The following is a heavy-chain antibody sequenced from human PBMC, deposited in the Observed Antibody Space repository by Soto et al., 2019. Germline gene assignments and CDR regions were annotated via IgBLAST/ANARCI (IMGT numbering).Heavy chain of an antibody. J-gene: IGHJ4*02. CDR2: ISDSGGST. V-gene: IGHV3-23*01. CDR3: AKNRWGLATTASYFDY. Sequence: GGFLRLSCGASWLTFSSYALSWVRQAPGKGLECVSVISDSGGSTHYADSVSGRFTISRDNSKNTLYLQMNSLRAEDTAVYYCAKNRWGLATTASYFDYWGQGTLVTVSS. D-gene: IGHD2-21*02. CDR1: WLTFSSYA.